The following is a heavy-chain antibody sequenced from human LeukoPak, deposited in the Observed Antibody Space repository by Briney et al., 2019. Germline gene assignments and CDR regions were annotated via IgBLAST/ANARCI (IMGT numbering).Heavy chain of an antibody. CDR2: INHSGST. D-gene: IGHD3-22*01. CDR1: GGSFSGYY. J-gene: IGHJ6*03. CDR3: ARRLNYYDSSGYYSHYYYYYYMDV. Sequence: SETLSLXCAVYGGSFSGYYWSWIRQPPGKGLEWIGEINHSGSTNYNPSLKSRVTISVDTSKNQFSLKLSSVTAADTAVYYCARRLNYYDSSGYYSHYYYYYYMDVWGKGTTVTVSS. V-gene: IGHV4-34*01.